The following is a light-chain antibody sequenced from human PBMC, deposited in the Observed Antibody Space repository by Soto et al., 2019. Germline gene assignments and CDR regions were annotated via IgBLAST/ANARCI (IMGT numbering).Light chain of an antibody. J-gene: IGKJ1*01. V-gene: IGKV1-5*03. Sequence: DLQMTQSPSTLSASVGDRVTITCRASQNIGYLLAWYQQKPVKAPNLLIYKASNLESGVPSRFSGSGSGTEFTLTTSSLQPHDFATYYCQQYNTYSRTFGQGTKVEI. CDR2: KAS. CDR3: QQYNTYSRT. CDR1: QNIGYL.